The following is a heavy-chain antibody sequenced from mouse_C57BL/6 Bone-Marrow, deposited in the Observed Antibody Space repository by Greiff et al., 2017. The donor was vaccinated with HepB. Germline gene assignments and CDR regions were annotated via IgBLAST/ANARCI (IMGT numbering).Heavy chain of an antibody. CDR2: ISSGGSYT. Sequence: DVKLVESGGDLVKPGGSLKLSCAASGFTFSSYGMSWVRQTPDKRLEWVATISSGGSYTYYPDSVKGRFTISRDNAKNTLYLQMSSLKSEDTAMYYGARRDSSGYPFDYWGQGTTLTVSS. D-gene: IGHD3-2*02. CDR1: GFTFSSYG. V-gene: IGHV5-6*02. J-gene: IGHJ2*01. CDR3: ARRDSSGYPFDY.